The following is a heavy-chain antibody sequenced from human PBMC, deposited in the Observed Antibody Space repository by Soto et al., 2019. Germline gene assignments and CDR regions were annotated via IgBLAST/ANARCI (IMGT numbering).Heavy chain of an antibody. CDR1: GFTFSTYA. CDR2: IWYDGSNK. J-gene: IGHJ5*02. CDR3: AREAYTSGWYCFDP. Sequence: QVQLVESGGGVVQPGRSLKLSCTASGFTFSTYAMHWVRQAPGKGLEWVAVIWYDGSNKYYADSVKGRFTVSRDNSKNTLYLQMSSLRADDTAVYYCAREAYTSGWYCFDPWGQGTLVSVSS. D-gene: IGHD6-19*01. V-gene: IGHV3-33*01.